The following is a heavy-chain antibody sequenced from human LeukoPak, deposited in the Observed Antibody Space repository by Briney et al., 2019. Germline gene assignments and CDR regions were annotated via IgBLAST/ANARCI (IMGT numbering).Heavy chain of an antibody. CDR3: ARDWSPSIIVDY. D-gene: IGHD3-16*01. CDR2: IKQDGSEK. J-gene: IGHJ4*02. V-gene: IGHV3-7*01. CDR1: GFSLSSYW. Sequence: GGSLRLSCAASGFSLSSYWMSWVRQAPGKGLEWVANIKQDGSEKYYVDSVKGRFTISRDNAKNSLYLQMNSLRAEDTAVYYCARDWSPSIIVDYWGQGTLVTVSS.